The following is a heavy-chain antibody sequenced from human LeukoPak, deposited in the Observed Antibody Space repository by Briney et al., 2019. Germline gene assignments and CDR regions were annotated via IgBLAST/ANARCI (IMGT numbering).Heavy chain of an antibody. Sequence: PSETLSLTCTVSGGSISSGDYYWSWIRQPPGKGLEWIGYIYYSGSTYYNPSLKSRVTISVDTSKNQFSLKLSSVTAADTAVYYCARHPISGYYYFDYWGQGTLVTVSS. D-gene: IGHD5-12*01. CDR2: IYYSGST. V-gene: IGHV4-30-4*01. CDR1: GGSISSGDYY. CDR3: ARHPISGYYYFDY. J-gene: IGHJ4*02.